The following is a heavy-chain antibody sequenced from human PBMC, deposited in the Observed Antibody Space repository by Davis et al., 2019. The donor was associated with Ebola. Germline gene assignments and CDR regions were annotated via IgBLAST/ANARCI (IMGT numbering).Heavy chain of an antibody. CDR2: IRYDGSNK. D-gene: IGHD3-3*01. V-gene: IGHV3-30*02. Sequence: PGGSLRLSCAASGFTFSSYGMHWVRQAPGKGLEWVAFIRYDGSNKYYADSVKGRFTISRDNSKNTLYLQMNSLRAEDTAVYYCARAPYDFWSGYYYGMDVWGQGTTVTVSS. CDR3: ARAPYDFWSGYYYGMDV. CDR1: GFTFSSYG. J-gene: IGHJ6*02.